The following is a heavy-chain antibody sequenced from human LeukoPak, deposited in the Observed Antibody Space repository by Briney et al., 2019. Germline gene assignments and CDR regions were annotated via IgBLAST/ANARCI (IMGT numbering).Heavy chain of an antibody. V-gene: IGHV4-31*03. CDR2: IYYSGST. CDR1: GASISSGGYS. Sequence: SQTLSLTCTVSGASISSGGYSWNWIRQHPGKGLEWIGYIYYSGSTYYNPSLKSRVTISVDTSKNQFSLKLSSVTAADTAVYYCAGRDSDGYSDFDYWGQGTLVTVSS. D-gene: IGHD5-24*01. CDR3: AGRDSDGYSDFDY. J-gene: IGHJ4*02.